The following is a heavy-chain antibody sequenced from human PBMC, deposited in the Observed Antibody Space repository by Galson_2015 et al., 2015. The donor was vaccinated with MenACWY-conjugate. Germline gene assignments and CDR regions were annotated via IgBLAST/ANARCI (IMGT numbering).Heavy chain of an antibody. D-gene: IGHD4-17*01. V-gene: IGHV3-21*01. Sequence: SLRLSCAASGFIFSSYSMNWARQAPGKGLEWVSSIDSSGSDIYYGDSVKGRFTISRDNAKNSVFLQMNSLRAEDTAVYYCARGSGDYVDGSGDCWGQGTLVTVSS. J-gene: IGHJ4*02. CDR1: GFIFSSYS. CDR2: IDSSGSDI. CDR3: ARGSGDYVDGSGDC.